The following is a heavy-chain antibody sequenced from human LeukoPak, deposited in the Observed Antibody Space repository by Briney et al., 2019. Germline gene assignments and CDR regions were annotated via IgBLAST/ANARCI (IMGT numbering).Heavy chain of an antibody. CDR3: ARDLGYCTGGTCYPNWFDP. J-gene: IGHJ5*02. CDR1: GYTFASYA. V-gene: IGHV1-3*01. D-gene: IGHD2-15*01. Sequence: ASVKVSCKASGYTFASYAMHWVRQAPGQRLEWMGWINAGNDNTKYSQKFQGRVTITRDTSASTAYMELSSLRSEDTAVYYCARDLGYCTGGTCYPNWFDPWGQGTLVTVSS. CDR2: INAGNDNT.